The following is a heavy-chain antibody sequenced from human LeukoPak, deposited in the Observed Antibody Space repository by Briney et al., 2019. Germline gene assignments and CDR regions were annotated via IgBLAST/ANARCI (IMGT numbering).Heavy chain of an antibody. CDR1: GFTFSSYG. Sequence: PGGSLRLSCAASGFTFSSYGMYWVRQAPGKGLKWVAFIRYDGSNKYYADSVKGRFTISRDNSKNTLYLQMNSLRAEDTAVYYCAKDAGIALGYYFDYWGQGTLVTVSS. D-gene: IGHD6-13*01. CDR2: IRYDGSNK. V-gene: IGHV3-30*02. CDR3: AKDAGIALGYYFDY. J-gene: IGHJ4*02.